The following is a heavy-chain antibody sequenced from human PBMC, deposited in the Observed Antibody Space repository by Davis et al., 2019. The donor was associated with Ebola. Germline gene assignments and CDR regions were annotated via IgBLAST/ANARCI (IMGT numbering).Heavy chain of an antibody. Sequence: GGSLRLSCAASGFTFSGSAMHWVRQASGKGLEWVGRIRSKANSYATAYAASVKGRFTISRDDSKNKAYLQMNSLKTEDTAVDYCTATRGNFDYWGQGTLVTVSS. CDR2: IRSKANSYAT. D-gene: IGHD3-16*01. CDR1: GFTFSGSA. V-gene: IGHV3-73*01. CDR3: TATRGNFDY. J-gene: IGHJ4*02.